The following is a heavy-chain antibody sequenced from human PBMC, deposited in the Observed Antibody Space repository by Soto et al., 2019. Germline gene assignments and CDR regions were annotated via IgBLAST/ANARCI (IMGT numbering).Heavy chain of an antibody. D-gene: IGHD6-6*01. CDR3: ARGLGQLADELAYYYYGMDV. J-gene: IGHJ6*02. V-gene: IGHV3-74*01. CDR2: INSDGSST. Sequence: GGSLRLSCAASGFTFSSYWMHWVRQAPGKGLVWVSRINSDGSSTSYADSVKGRFTISRDNAKNTLYLQMNSLRAEDTAGYYCARGLGQLADELAYYYYGMDVWGQGTTITVSS. CDR1: GFTFSSYW.